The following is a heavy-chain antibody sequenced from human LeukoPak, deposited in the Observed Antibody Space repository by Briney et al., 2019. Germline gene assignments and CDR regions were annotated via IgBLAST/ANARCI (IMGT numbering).Heavy chain of an antibody. CDR3: ATEYYYDSSGYFPSAFDI. Sequence: RASVKVSCKVSGYTLTELSMHWVRQAPGKGLEWMGGFDPEDGETIYAQKFQGRVTMTEDTSTDTAYMELSSLRSEDTAVYYCATEYYYDSSGYFPSAFDIWGQGTMVTVSS. J-gene: IGHJ3*02. D-gene: IGHD3-22*01. V-gene: IGHV1-24*01. CDR1: GYTLTELS. CDR2: FDPEDGET.